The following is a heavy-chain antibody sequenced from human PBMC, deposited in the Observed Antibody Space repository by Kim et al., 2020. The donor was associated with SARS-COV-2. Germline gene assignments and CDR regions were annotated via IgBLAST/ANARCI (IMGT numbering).Heavy chain of an antibody. CDR2: INPNSGGT. D-gene: IGHD1-26*01. V-gene: IGHV1-2*02. CDR3: ARGGAETFFDY. J-gene: IGHJ4*02. CDR1: GYTFTGYY. Sequence: ASVKVSCKASGYTFTGYYMNWVRQAPGQGLEWMGWINPNSGGTEYAQKFQGRVTMTRDTSISTAYMELSRLRSDDTAVYYCARGGAETFFDYWGQGTLVSVSS.